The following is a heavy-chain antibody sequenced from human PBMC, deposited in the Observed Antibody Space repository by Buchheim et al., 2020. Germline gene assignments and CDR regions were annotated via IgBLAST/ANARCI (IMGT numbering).Heavy chain of an antibody. CDR3: ARLRAGSIFGVVIGERSLDY. D-gene: IGHD3-3*01. CDR2: IDPSDSYT. V-gene: IGHV5-10-1*03. CDR1: GYSFTSYW. J-gene: IGHJ4*02. Sequence: EVQLVQSGAEVKKPGESLRISCKGSGYSFTSYWISWVRQMPGKGLEWMGRIDPSDSYTNYSPSFQGHVTISADKSISTAYLQWSSLKTSDTAMYYCARLRAGSIFGVVIGERSLDYWGQGTL.